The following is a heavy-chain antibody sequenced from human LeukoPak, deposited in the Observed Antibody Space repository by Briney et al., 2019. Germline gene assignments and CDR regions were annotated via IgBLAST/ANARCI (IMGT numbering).Heavy chain of an antibody. Sequence: PSETLSLTCTVSGGSISSYYWSWIRQPPGKGLEWIGEINHSGSTNYNPSLKSRVTISVDTSKNQFSLKLSSVTAADTAVYYCARLGITMVRGVKYFDYWGQGTLVTVSS. D-gene: IGHD3-10*01. CDR2: INHSGST. CDR3: ARLGITMVRGVKYFDY. V-gene: IGHV4-34*01. CDR1: GGSISSYY. J-gene: IGHJ4*02.